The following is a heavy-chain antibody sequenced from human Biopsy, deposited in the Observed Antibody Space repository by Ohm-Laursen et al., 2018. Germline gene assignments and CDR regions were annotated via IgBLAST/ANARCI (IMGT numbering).Heavy chain of an antibody. Sequence: SVKVSCKASGGTFTNYAISWVRQAPGQGLEWMGGIIPIFGTANYAQKFQGRVTIPSDESTSTAYMELSSLRSDDTAVYYCARDALGGGSYRFYYWGQGSLVTVSS. CDR2: IIPIFGTA. J-gene: IGHJ4*02. CDR1: GGTFTNYA. V-gene: IGHV1-69*13. D-gene: IGHD1-26*01. CDR3: ARDALGGGSYRFYY.